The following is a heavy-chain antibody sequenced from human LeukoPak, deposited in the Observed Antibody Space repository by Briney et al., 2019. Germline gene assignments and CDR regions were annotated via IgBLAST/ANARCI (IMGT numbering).Heavy chain of an antibody. CDR1: GGSISSYY. Sequence: PSETLSLTCTVSGGSISSYYWSWIRQPPGKGLEWIGYIYYSGSTNYNPSLKSRITISVDTSKNQFSLKLSSVTAADTAVYYCARPRGYSYGLFDYWGQGTLVTVSS. CDR3: ARPRGYSYGLFDY. J-gene: IGHJ4*02. CDR2: IYYSGST. D-gene: IGHD5-18*01. V-gene: IGHV4-59*08.